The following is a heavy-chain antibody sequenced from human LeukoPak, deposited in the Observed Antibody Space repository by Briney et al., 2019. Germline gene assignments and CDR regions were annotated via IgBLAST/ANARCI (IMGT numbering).Heavy chain of an antibody. CDR2: IIPILGIA. CDR1: GGTFSSYA. V-gene: IGHV1-69*04. Sequence: SAKVSCKASGGTFSSYAISWVRQAPGQGLEWMGRIIPILGIANYAQKFQGRVTITADKSTSTAYMELSSLRSEDTAVYYCARVFLDSSGYPEEGPDYWGQGTLVTVSS. J-gene: IGHJ4*02. D-gene: IGHD3-22*01. CDR3: ARVFLDSSGYPEEGPDY.